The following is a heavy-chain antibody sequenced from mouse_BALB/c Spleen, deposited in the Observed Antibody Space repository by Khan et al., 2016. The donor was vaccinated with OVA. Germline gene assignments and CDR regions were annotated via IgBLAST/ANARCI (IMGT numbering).Heavy chain of an antibody. CDR1: GFSLTSYG. V-gene: IGHV2-6-1*01. Sequence: QVQLQQSGPGLVAPSQSLSITCTISGFSLTSYGIHWVRQPPGKGLEWLVVIWSDGSTIYNSTLKSRLSITKDNSRSQVFLKMNSVQTDDTAMYXCARQPYYHYYALDYWGQGTSVTVSS. J-gene: IGHJ4*01. D-gene: IGHD2-10*01. CDR3: ARQPYYHYYALDY. CDR2: IWSDGST.